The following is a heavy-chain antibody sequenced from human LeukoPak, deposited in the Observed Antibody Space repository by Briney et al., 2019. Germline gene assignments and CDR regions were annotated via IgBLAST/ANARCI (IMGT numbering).Heavy chain of an antibody. D-gene: IGHD1-26*01. Sequence: GGSLRLSCAASGFTFSSYNMNWGRQAPGKGLEWVSYMTSSSSAIYYADSVKGRFTISRDNAKNSLYLQMKSLRAEDTAVYYCASLSTSGSPDYWGRGTLVTVSS. V-gene: IGHV3-48*01. CDR1: GFTFSSYN. CDR2: MTSSSSAI. J-gene: IGHJ4*02. CDR3: ASLSTSGSPDY.